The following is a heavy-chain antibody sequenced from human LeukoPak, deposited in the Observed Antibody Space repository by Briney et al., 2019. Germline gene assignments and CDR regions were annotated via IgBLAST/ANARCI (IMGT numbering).Heavy chain of an antibody. CDR2: ISPSGGST. Sequence: ASVKVSCKAFGYTFTSNYMHWVRQAPGQGPEWMGVISPSGGSTTYAQKFQGRVTLTRDMSTSTNYLELSSLRSEDTAVYYCARDVSYYDSSGYPTSVFDYWGQGTLVTVSS. J-gene: IGHJ4*02. CDR1: GYTFTSNY. V-gene: IGHV1-46*01. D-gene: IGHD3-22*01. CDR3: ARDVSYYDSSGYPTSVFDY.